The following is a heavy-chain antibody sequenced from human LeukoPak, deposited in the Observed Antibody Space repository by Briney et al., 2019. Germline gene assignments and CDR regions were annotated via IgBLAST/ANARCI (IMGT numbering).Heavy chain of an antibody. Sequence: PGGSLRLSCAASGFTFSSYSMNWVRQAPGKGLEWVSYISSSSSTIYYADSVKGRFTISRDNAKKSLYLQMNSLRAEDTAVYYCARDYSEVLVSDAFDIWGQGTMVTVSS. CDR2: ISSSSSTI. D-gene: IGHD2-21*01. J-gene: IGHJ3*02. V-gene: IGHV3-48*04. CDR1: GFTFSSYS. CDR3: ARDYSEVLVSDAFDI.